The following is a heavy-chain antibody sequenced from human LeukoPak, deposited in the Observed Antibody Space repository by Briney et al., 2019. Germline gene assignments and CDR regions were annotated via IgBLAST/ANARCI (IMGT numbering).Heavy chain of an antibody. J-gene: IGHJ6*03. CDR2: ISSSSSYI. CDR1: GFTFSSYA. D-gene: IGHD5-12*01. CDR3: ARGSGSGYDYTYYYMDV. V-gene: IGHV3-21*01. Sequence: GGSLRLSCAASGFTFSSYAMSWVRQAPGKGLEWVSSISSSSSYIYYADSVKGRFTISRDNAKNTLYLQMNSLRAEDTAVYYCARGSGSGYDYTYYYMDVWGKGTTVTVSS.